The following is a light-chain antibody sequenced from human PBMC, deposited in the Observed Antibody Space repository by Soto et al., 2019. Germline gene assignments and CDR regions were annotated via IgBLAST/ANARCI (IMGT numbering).Light chain of an antibody. J-gene: IGKJ1*01. Sequence: DIVMTQSPLSLPVTPGEPASISCRSSQGLLFSNGYNYFDWYLQKPGQSPQLLIYLGFNRASGVPDRFSGSGSGTDFTLKISRVEAEDVGVYYCMQSVQTPWTFGQGTKVEIK. CDR1: QGLLFSNGYNY. CDR3: MQSVQTPWT. V-gene: IGKV2-28*01. CDR2: LGF.